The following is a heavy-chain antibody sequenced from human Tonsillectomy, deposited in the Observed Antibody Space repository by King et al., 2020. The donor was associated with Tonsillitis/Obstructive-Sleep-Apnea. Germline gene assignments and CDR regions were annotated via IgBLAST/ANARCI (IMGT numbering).Heavy chain of an antibody. D-gene: IGHD4-11*01. J-gene: IGHJ6*03. CDR2: INWNSDNI. Sequence: DVQLVESGGGLVQPGRSLRLSCAASGFALDDFAMHWVRQAPGKGLEWVSGINWNSDNIGYADSVKGRFTISRDNAKNSLYLQMNSLRSEDTALYYCAKDIWTTLGYYYIDVWGKGTTVTVSS. CDR3: AKDIWTTLGYYYIDV. V-gene: IGHV3-9*01. CDR1: GFALDDFA.